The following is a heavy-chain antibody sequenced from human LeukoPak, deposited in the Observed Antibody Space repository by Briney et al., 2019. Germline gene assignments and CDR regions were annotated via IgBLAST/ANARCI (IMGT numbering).Heavy chain of an antibody. D-gene: IGHD3-16*01. J-gene: IGHJ4*02. CDR3: ATNTDYRFDY. CDR2: IEKDGSDI. Sequence: GGSLRLSCATSGFPFSAHWMSWVRQAPGKGLERVANIEKDGSDIHYADSVRGRFTISRDNTQTSQWLQMNSLRVEDTAIYYCATNTDYRFDYWGQGILVTVSS. V-gene: IGHV3-7*01. CDR1: GFPFSAHW.